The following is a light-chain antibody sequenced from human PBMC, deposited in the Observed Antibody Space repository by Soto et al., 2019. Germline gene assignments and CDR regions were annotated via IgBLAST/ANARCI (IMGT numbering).Light chain of an antibody. V-gene: IGKV3-20*01. CDR1: QSITSGY. Sequence: EIVLTQSPGTLSLYPGERAALSCVASQSITSGYLAWYQQKPGQAPRLLIYGASARATGIPDRFSGSGSGTDFTLTIRRLDPEDFAVYYCQQYGTSPRTFGQGTKVDI. CDR2: GAS. J-gene: IGKJ1*01. CDR3: QQYGTSPRT.